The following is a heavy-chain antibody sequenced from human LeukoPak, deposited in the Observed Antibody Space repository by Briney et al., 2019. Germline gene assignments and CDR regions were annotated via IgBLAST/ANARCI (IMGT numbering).Heavy chain of an antibody. D-gene: IGHD7-27*01. CDR3: GRLLGNYIDY. J-gene: IGHJ4*02. CDR1: GGSISRYF. V-gene: IGHV4-4*07. Sequence: SETLSLTCTVSGGSISRYFWSWIRQPAGKGLEWIGRSFTSGRTNYNPSLNSRVTMSVDTSKNQSSLKLSSVTAADTAVYYCGRLLGNYIDYWGQGILVTVSS. CDR2: SFTSGRT.